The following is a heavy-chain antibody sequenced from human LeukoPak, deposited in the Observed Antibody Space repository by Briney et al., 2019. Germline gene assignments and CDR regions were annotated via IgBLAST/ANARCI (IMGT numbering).Heavy chain of an antibody. V-gene: IGHV1-69*06. CDR3: ARGHYGSGSYSPAD. CDR2: IIPIFGTA. D-gene: IGHD3-10*01. Sequence: SVKVSCKASGGTFSSYAISWVRQAPGQGLGWMGGIIPIFGTANYAQKFQGRVTITADKSTSTAYMELSSLRSEDTAVYYCARGHYGSGSYSPADWGQGTLVTVSS. J-gene: IGHJ4*02. CDR1: GGTFSSYA.